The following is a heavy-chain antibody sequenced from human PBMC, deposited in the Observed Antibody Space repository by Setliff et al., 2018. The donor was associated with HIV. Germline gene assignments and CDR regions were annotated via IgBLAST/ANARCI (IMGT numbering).Heavy chain of an antibody. Sequence: SLKISCAASGFSFSTHDMNWVRQAPGKGLEWISYITSDGSVKYYADSVKGRFTISRDNAGRSLYLQMNSLKVEDTALYYCTAGHYGPNPWGQGTPVTVSS. CDR2: ITSDGSVK. D-gene: IGHD3-10*01. V-gene: IGHV3-48*03. CDR3: TAGHYGPNP. J-gene: IGHJ5*02. CDR1: GFSFSTHD.